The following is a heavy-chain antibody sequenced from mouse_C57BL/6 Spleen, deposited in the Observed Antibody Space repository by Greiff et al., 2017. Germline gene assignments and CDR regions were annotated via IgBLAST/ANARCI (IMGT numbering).Heavy chain of an antibody. CDR3: ARTTLAVDAMDY. V-gene: IGHV1-82*01. J-gene: IGHJ4*01. Sequence: QVQLRQSGPELVKPGASVKISCKASGYAFSSSWMNWVKQRPGKGLEWIGRIYPGDGDTNYNGKFKGKATLTADKSSSTAYMQLSSLTSEYAAVYFCARTTLAVDAMDYWGQGTSVTVSS. D-gene: IGHD1-1*01. CDR2: IYPGDGDT. CDR1: GYAFSSSW.